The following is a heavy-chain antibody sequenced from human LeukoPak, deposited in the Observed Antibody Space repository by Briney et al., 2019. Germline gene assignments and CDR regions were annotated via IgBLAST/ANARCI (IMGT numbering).Heavy chain of an antibody. Sequence: PSETLSLTCTVSGGSISSYYWSWIRQPAGKGLEWIGRISTSGSTNYNPSLKSRVTMSVDTSKNQFSLKLGSVTAADTAVYYCARERAYDYVWGSYRLFDYWGQGTLVTVSS. D-gene: IGHD3-16*02. CDR3: ARERAYDYVWGSYRLFDY. CDR2: ISTSGST. V-gene: IGHV4-4*07. J-gene: IGHJ4*02. CDR1: GGSISSYY.